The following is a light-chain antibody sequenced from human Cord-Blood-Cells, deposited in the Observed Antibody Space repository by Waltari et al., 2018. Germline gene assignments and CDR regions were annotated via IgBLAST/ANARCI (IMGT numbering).Light chain of an antibody. J-gene: IGKJ1*01. Sequence: EIVMTHSPATLSVSQGERATLSCRASQSVSSNLAWYQQKPGQAPRLLIYGASTRATCIPARFSGIGSGTEFTLTISSLQSEEFAVYYCQQYNNWPPWTFGQGTKVELK. V-gene: IGKV3-15*01. CDR3: QQYNNWPPWT. CDR1: QSVSSN. CDR2: GAS.